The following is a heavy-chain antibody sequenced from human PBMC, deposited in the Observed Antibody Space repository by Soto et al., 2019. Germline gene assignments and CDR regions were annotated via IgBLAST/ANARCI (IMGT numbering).Heavy chain of an antibody. CDR3: AKDVDRLGELWGYFQS. V-gene: IGHV3-9*01. J-gene: IGHJ1*01. CDR2: INWDGVNK. Sequence: GGSLRLSCTVSGFMFEDFAMHWVRQAPGQGLEWVSGINWDGVNKGYAESVLGRFTISRDNAKKSLYLDMNYLRPEDTALYFCAKDVDRLGELWGYFQSWGQGTMVTVSS. CDR1: GFMFEDFA. D-gene: IGHD3-16*01.